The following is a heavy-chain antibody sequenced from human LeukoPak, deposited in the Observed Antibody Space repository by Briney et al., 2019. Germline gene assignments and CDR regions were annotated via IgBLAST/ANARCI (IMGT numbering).Heavy chain of an antibody. Sequence: GGSLRLSCAASGFTFSSYWMSWVRQAPGKGLERVANIKRDGSEKYYVDSVKGRFTISRDNANNSLYLQINSLRAEDTAVYYCARSPGMNTGSYEDCFDYWGQGTLVTVSS. J-gene: IGHJ4*02. CDR2: IKRDGSEK. D-gene: IGHD1-26*01. CDR1: GFTFSSYW. V-gene: IGHV3-7*01. CDR3: ARSPGMNTGSYEDCFDY.